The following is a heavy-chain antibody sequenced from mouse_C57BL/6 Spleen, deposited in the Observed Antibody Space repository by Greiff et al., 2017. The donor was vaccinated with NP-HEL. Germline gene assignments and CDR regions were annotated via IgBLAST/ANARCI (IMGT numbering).Heavy chain of an antibody. CDR2: IYPGDGDT. CDR1: GYAFSSSW. CDR3: ARNYDYGYAMDY. D-gene: IGHD2-4*01. V-gene: IGHV1-82*01. J-gene: IGHJ4*01. Sequence: SGPELVKPGASVKISCKASGYAFSSSWMNWVKQRPGKGLEWIGRIYPGDGDTNYNGKFKGKATLTADKSSSTAYMQLSSLTSEDSAVYFCARNYDYGYAMDYWGQGTSVTVSS.